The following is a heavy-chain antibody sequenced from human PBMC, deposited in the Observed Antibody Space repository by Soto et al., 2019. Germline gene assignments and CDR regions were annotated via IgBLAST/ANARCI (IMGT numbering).Heavy chain of an antibody. J-gene: IGHJ4*02. CDR3: ARDGPASDPCRGGSCRDYYFDY. Sequence: PSAKVSCKASGYTFTGYYMHRARQAPGQGLEWMVWINPNSGGTNYAQKFQGWVTMTRDTSISTAYMELSRLRSDDTAVYYCARDGPASDPCRGGSCRDYYFDYWGQGSLVTVSS. CDR1: GYTFTGYY. CDR2: INPNSGGT. D-gene: IGHD2-15*01. V-gene: IGHV1-2*04.